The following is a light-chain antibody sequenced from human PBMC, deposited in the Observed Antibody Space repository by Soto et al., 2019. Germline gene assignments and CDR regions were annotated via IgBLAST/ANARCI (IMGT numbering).Light chain of an antibody. J-gene: IGKJ1*01. CDR3: QHGT. Sequence: VEIQAPGPVSLFHGERATLSCRASQSVSSNYLAWYQQKPGQAPRLLIYDASNRATGIPARFSGSGSGTDFTLTISSLEPEDFAVYYCQHGTFGQGTKVDIK. V-gene: IGKV3-11*01. CDR2: DAS. CDR1: QSVSSNY.